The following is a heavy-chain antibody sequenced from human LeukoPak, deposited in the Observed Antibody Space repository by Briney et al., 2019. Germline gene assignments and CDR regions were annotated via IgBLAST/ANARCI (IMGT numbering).Heavy chain of an antibody. CDR3: AKDHISLAGIAQCSSTSCLFDY. CDR2: ISGGAVST. Sequence: AGGSLRLSCAASGFTFSNFAMTWVRQAPGKGLDWVSTISGGAVSTYYADSVKGRFTISRDNSKNTLYLQMNSLRAEDTAVYYCAKDHISLAGIAQCSSTSCLFDYWGQGTLVTVSS. J-gene: IGHJ4*02. V-gene: IGHV3-23*01. D-gene: IGHD2-2*01. CDR1: GFTFSNFA.